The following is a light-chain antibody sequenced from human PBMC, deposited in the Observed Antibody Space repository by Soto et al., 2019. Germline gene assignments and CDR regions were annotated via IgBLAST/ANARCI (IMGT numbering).Light chain of an antibody. CDR3: QKYNSDPCT. CDR2: DAS. J-gene: IGKJ1*01. CDR1: QRISSW. V-gene: IGKV1-5*01. Sequence: DIKQTTSPSPLPAAVGDRGTITSRRTQRISSWLAWYQQKPGTAPTLLIYDASSLERGVPSRFSGSGSGTEFTLTISSLQPDDFATYYCQKYNSDPCTFGQGTKVEIK.